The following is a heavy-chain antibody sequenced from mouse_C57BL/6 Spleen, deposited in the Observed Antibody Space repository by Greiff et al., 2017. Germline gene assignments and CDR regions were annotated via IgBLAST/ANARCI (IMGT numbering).Heavy chain of an antibody. V-gene: IGHV2-2*01. CDR1: GFSLTSYG. CDR2: IWSGGST. D-gene: IGHD4-1*01. J-gene: IGHJ2*01. CDR3: ARNSGELGLDY. Sequence: VQPQESGPGLVQPSQSLSITCPVSGFSLTSYGVHWVRQSPGKGLEWLGVIWSGGSTNYNAAFISRLSISKDNSKSQVFFKMNRLQADDTAIYYCARNSGELGLDYWGKGTTLTVSS.